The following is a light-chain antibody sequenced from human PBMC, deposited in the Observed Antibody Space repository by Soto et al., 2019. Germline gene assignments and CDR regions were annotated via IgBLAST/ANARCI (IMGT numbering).Light chain of an antibody. CDR1: QSIRDD. CDR3: QQYNHWPRGYT. J-gene: IGKJ2*01. CDR2: GVS. Sequence: EIVLTQSPATLSVSPGERATLSCRADQSIRDDLAWYQQKPGQAPRLLFYGVSTRATGIPVRFSASGSGTEFTLTISSLQSEDFAVYSCQQYNHWPRGYTFGPGTKLEIK. V-gene: IGKV3-15*01.